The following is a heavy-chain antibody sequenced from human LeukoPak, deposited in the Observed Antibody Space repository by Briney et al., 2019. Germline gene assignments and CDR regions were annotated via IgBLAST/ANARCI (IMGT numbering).Heavy chain of an antibody. D-gene: IGHD1-26*01. Sequence: GASVKVSCKASGYTFTSYYIHWVRQAPGQGLEWMGIINPSGGSTSYAQKFQGRVTMTRDTSTSTAYMELSSLRSEDTAVYYCAREGSGSYIDYWGQGTLVTVSS. V-gene: IGHV1-46*01. CDR3: AREGSGSYIDY. J-gene: IGHJ4*02. CDR2: INPSGGST. CDR1: GYTFTSYY.